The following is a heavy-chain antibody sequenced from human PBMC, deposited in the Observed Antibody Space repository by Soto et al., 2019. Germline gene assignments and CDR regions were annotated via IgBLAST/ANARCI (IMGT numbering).Heavy chain of an antibody. D-gene: IGHD6-19*01. CDR1: GGSFSGYY. V-gene: IGHV4-34*01. CDR2: INHSGST. Sequence: PSETLSLTCAVYGGSFSGYYCSWIRQPPGKGLEWIGEINHSGSTNYNPSLKSRVTISVDTSKNQFSLKLSSVTAADTAVYYCARGLITGSHYSGGWYYFDSWGQGTQVTVSS. J-gene: IGHJ4*02. CDR3: ARGLITGSHYSGGWYYFDS.